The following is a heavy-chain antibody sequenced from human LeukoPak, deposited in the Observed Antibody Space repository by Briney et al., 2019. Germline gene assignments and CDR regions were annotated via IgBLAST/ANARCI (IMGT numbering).Heavy chain of an antibody. V-gene: IGHV3-23*01. CDR1: GFTFNSYA. CDR2: ISSTGSYT. CDR3: ARRGESTNYGDYRFDS. J-gene: IGHJ4*02. Sequence: GGSLRLSCAASGFTFNSYAMSWVRQAPGKGLEWVSAISSTGSYTYHADSVKGRFTISRDNSKNTLYLQMNSLRVEDTAVYYCARRGESTNYGDYRFDSWGQGTLVFVSS. D-gene: IGHD4-17*01.